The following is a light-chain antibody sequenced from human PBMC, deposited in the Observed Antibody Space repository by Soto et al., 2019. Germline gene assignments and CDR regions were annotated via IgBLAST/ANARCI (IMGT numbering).Light chain of an antibody. J-gene: IGKJ1*01. CDR3: QHYNSYSEA. Sequence: DIQMTQSPSTLSGSVGDRVTITCRASQTISSWLAWYQQKPGKAPKLLIYKASTLKSGVPSRFSGSGSGTEFTITISSLQTYDFATYYCQHYNSYSEAFGQGTKVDIK. CDR1: QTISSW. V-gene: IGKV1-5*03. CDR2: KAS.